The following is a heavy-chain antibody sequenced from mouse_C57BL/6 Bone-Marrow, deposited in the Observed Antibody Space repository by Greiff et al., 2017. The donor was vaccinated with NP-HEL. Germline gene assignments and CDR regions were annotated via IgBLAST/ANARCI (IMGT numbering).Heavy chain of an antibody. J-gene: IGHJ4*01. Sequence: EVQLVESGPGLAKPSQSLFLTCSVTGYSITSDYWNWIRKFPGNKLEYMGYISYSGSTDYNPSLKSRISINRDTYKNQYYLQLHSVTTEDTATYYCASSIYYDYLYAMDYWGQGTSVTVSS. V-gene: IGHV3-8*01. CDR3: ASSIYYDYLYAMDY. CDR2: ISYSGST. CDR1: GYSITSDY. D-gene: IGHD2-4*01.